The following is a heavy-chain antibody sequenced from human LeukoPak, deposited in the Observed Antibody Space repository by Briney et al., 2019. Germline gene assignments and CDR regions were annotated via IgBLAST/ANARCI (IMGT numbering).Heavy chain of an antibody. CDR3: ARAAPLRFLEWLLFMQH. CDR1: GFTFSSYS. CDR2: ISSSSSYI. J-gene: IGHJ1*01. Sequence: PGGSLRLSCAASGFTFSSYSMNWVRQAPGKGLEWVSSISSSSSYIYYADSVKGRFTISRDNAKNSLYLQMNSLRAEDTAVYYCARAAPLRFLEWLLFMQHWGQGTLVTVSS. D-gene: IGHD3-3*01. V-gene: IGHV3-21*01.